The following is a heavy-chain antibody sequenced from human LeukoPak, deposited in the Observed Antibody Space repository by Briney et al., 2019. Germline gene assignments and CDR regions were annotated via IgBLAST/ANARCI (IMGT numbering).Heavy chain of an antibody. D-gene: IGHD3-22*01. CDR3: AKAPNYYDSSGYHDY. J-gene: IGHJ4*02. V-gene: IGHV3-23*01. Sequence: PGGTLRLSCAASGFTFSSYGMSWVRQAPGKGLEWVSAISGSGGSTYYADSVKGRFTISRDNSKNTLYLQMNSLRAEDTAVYYCAKAPNYYDSSGYHDYWGQGTLVTVSS. CDR1: GFTFSSYG. CDR2: ISGSGGST.